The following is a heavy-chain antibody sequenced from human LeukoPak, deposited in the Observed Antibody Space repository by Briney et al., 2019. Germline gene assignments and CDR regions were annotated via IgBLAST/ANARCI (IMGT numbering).Heavy chain of an antibody. D-gene: IGHD2-15*01. CDR2: IRSRANSYTT. CDR3: TRHSDKYCSGAGCFHYNFYGLDV. V-gene: IGHV3-73*01. Sequence: GGSLRLSCAASGFTFSGSAMHWVRQAHGKGLEWLGRIRSRANSYTTAYAAPVQGRFIISRDDSMNLAYLKINSLSVEETAVYYCTRHSDKYCSGAGCFHYNFYGLDVWGQGTTVTVSS. J-gene: IGHJ6*02. CDR1: GFTFSGSA.